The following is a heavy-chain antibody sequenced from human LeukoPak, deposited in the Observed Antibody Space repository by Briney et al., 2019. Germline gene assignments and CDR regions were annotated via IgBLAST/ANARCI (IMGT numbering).Heavy chain of an antibody. CDR1: GYTSTGYY. D-gene: IGHD1-26*01. Sequence: ASVKVSCKASGYTSTGYYMHWVRPAPGQGLEWMGRINPNSGGTNYAQKFQGRVTMTRDTSISTAYMELSRLRSDDTAVYYCARGALLSASTFDYWGQGTLVTVSS. CDR2: INPNSGGT. CDR3: ARGALLSASTFDY. J-gene: IGHJ4*02. V-gene: IGHV1-2*06.